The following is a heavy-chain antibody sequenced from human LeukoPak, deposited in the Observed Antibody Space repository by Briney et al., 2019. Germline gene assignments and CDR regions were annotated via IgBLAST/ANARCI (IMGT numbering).Heavy chain of an antibody. CDR2: INPNSGGT. J-gene: IGHJ4*02. CDR1: GYTFTGYY. D-gene: IGHD2-15*01. V-gene: IGHV1-2*02. CDR3: ARPPKYCSGGSCYSN. Sequence: ASVKVSCKASGYTFTGYYVHWVRQAPGQGLEWMGWINPNSGGTNYAQKFQGRVTMTRDTSISTAYMELSRLRSDDTAVYYCARPPKYCSGGSCYSNWGQGTLVTVSS.